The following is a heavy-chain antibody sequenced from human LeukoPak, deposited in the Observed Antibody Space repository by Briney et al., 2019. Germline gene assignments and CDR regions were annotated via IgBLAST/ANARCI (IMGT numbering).Heavy chain of an antibody. CDR1: GFIFSDYG. J-gene: IGHJ4*02. Sequence: PGGSLRLSCAVSGFIFSDYGFHWVRQAPSKGLEWVAVTRFDGSIKQYADSVKGRFTISRDDSKNTLYLQMNFLKSEDTAVYYCARWGGTRQYYFDYWGQGTLVTVSS. CDR3: ARWGGTRQYYFDY. D-gene: IGHD1-1*01. V-gene: IGHV3-33*01. CDR2: TRFDGSIK.